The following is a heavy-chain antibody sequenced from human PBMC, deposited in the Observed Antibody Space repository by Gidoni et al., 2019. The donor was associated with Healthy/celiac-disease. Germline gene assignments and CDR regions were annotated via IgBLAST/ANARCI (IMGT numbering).Heavy chain of an antibody. D-gene: IGHD3-16*01. J-gene: IGHJ5*02. CDR1: GFTFSDYY. CDR3: ASWNGGNWFDP. Sequence: QVQLVESGGGLVKPGGSLRLSCAASGFTFSDYYMSWIRKAPGKGLEWVSYISSSSSYTNYADSVKGRFTISRDNAKNSLYLQMNSLRAEDTAVYYCASWNGGNWFDPWGQGTLVTVSS. CDR2: ISSSSSYT. V-gene: IGHV3-11*05.